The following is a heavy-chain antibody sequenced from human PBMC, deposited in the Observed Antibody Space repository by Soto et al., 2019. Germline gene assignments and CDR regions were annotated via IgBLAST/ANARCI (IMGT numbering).Heavy chain of an antibody. D-gene: IGHD1-7*01. CDR1: GGSISSGGYY. J-gene: IGHJ6*02. V-gene: IGHV4-31*03. Sequence: SETLSLTCTVSGGSISSGGYYWSWIRQHPGKGLEWIGYIYYSGSTYYNPSLKSRVTISVDTSKNQFSLKLSSVTAADTAVYYCARDSTGTTARYYYGMDVWGQGTTVTSP. CDR3: ARDSTGTTARYYYGMDV. CDR2: IYYSGST.